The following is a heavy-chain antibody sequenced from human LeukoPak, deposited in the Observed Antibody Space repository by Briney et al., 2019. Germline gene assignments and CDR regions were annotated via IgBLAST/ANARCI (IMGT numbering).Heavy chain of an antibody. CDR1: GFTFSSYS. CDR2: ISSSSSYI. V-gene: IGHV3-21*01. CDR3: ARDSRGYSYGYPYYYGMDV. Sequence: GGSLRLSCAASGFTFSSYSMNWVRQAPGKGLEWVSSISSSSSYIYYADSVKGRFTISRDNAKNSLYLQMNSLRAEDTAVYYCARDSRGYSYGYPYYYGMDVWGQGTTVTASS. D-gene: IGHD5-18*01. J-gene: IGHJ6*02.